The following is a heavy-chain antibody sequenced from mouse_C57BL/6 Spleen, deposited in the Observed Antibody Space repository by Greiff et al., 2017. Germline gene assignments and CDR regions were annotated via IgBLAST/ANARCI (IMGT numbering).Heavy chain of an antibody. D-gene: IGHD2-3*01. CDR3: ARIYRYAMDY. V-gene: IGHV2-2*01. CDR1: GFSLTSYG. J-gene: IGHJ4*01. CDR2: IWSGGST. Sequence: QVQLQQSGPGLVQPSQSLSITCTASGFSLTSYGVHWVRQSPGKGLEWLGVIWSGGSTDYNAAFISRLSISKDYSKSQVFFKMNSLQADDAAIYYCARIYRYAMDYWGQGTSVTVSA.